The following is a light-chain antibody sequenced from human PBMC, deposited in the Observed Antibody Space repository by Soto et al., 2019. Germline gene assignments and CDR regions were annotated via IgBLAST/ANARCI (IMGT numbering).Light chain of an antibody. CDR1: SSNIGNNY. CDR2: DND. CDR3: GTWDSSLSAVL. J-gene: IGLJ2*01. Sequence: QSVLTQPPSVSAAPGQTVTISCSGSSSNIGNNYVSWYQQLPGTAPKVLICDNDKRPSGIPDRFSGSKSGTSATLGITGLQTGDEADYYCGTWDSSLSAVLFGGGTKLTVL. V-gene: IGLV1-51*01.